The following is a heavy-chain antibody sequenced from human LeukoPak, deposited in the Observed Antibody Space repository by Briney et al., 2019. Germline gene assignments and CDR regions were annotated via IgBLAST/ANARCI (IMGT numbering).Heavy chain of an antibody. CDR3: AKDTSAWWYHRAYMNV. D-gene: IGHD2-15*01. CDR1: GFTFSTYA. J-gene: IGHJ6*03. CDR2: ISGSGDKT. Sequence: GGSLRLSCAASGFTFSTYAMSWVRQAPGGGLEWVSAISGSGDKTFHADSVKGRFTTSRDNSKNTLSLQMSSLRVEDSAVYFCAKDTSAWWYHRAYMNVWGTGTTVTVSS. V-gene: IGHV3-23*01.